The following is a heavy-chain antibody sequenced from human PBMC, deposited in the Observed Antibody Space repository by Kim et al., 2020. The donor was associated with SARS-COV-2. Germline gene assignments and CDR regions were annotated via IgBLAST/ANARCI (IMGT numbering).Heavy chain of an antibody. V-gene: IGHV1-46*01. CDR3: AREGPNTYYFDY. Sequence: SYPQKFQGRGHMTMETSTSTVYMELSSLRSEDTAVYYCAREGPNTYYFDYWGQGTLVTVSS. D-gene: IGHD3-16*01. J-gene: IGHJ4*02.